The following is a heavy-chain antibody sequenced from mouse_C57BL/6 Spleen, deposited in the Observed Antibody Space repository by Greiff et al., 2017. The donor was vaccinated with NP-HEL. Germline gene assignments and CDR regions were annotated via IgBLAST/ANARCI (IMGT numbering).Heavy chain of an antibody. CDR2: ISYSGST. CDR1: GYSITSGYD. V-gene: IGHV3-1*01. Sequence: EVQLQESGPGMVKPSPSLSLTCTVPGYSITSGYDWHWIRHFPGNKLEWMGYISYSGSTNYNPSLKSRISITHDTSKNHFFLKLNSVTTEDTATYYCARGEAWFAYWGQGTLVTVSA. CDR3: ARGEAWFAY. J-gene: IGHJ3*01.